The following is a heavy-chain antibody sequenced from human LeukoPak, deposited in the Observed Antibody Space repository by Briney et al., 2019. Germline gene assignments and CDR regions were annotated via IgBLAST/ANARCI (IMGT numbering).Heavy chain of an antibody. D-gene: IGHD4-17*01. CDR2: IRGKAYGGTT. J-gene: IGHJ1*01. V-gene: IGHV3-49*04. Sequence: GGSLRLSCTASGFTFGDYAMSWVRQAPGKGLEWVGFIRGKAYGGTTDYAAPVKGRFTISRDDSKNTLYLQMNSLKTEDTAVYYCTTVGGDYAEYFQHWGQGTLVTVSS. CDR3: TTVGGDYAEYFQH. CDR1: GFTFGDYA.